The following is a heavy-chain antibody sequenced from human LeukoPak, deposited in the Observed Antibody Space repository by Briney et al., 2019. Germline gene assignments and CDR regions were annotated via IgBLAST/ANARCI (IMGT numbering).Heavy chain of an antibody. V-gene: IGHV3-30*02. D-gene: IGHD5-18*01. CDR3: ARATAYYMDV. CDR2: IGYDGTNK. Sequence: GGSLRLSCAASGFTFSSYEMNWVRQAPGKGLEWVAFIGYDGTNKYYADSVKGRFTISRDNSKNTVYLQMNSLRAEDTAVYYCARATAYYMDVWGKGTTVTVSS. CDR1: GFTFSSYE. J-gene: IGHJ6*03.